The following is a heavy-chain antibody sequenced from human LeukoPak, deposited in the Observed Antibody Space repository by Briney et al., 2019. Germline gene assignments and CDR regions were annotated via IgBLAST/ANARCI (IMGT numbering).Heavy chain of an antibody. CDR1: GFTFTTYA. V-gene: IGHV3-74*01. CDR2: MSSDVSST. CDR3: VREGLPNAFDI. J-gene: IGHJ3*02. D-gene: IGHD2-15*01. Sequence: PGGSLRLSCAASGFTFTTYAMSWVRQAPGKGLVWVSHMSSDVSSTNYADSVKGRFTISRDNARNTLYLQMNSLRAEDTALYYCVREGLPNAFDIWGQGTMVTASS.